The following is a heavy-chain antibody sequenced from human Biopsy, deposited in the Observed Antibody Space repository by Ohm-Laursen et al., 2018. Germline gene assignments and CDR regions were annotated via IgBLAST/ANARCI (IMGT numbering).Heavy chain of an antibody. CDR2: ISYDGSKT. CDR3: AKDKGTFNFYYYGMDV. D-gene: IGHD2/OR15-2a*01. J-gene: IGHJ6*02. CDR1: GFSFSDYG. V-gene: IGHV3-30*18. Sequence: SLRLSCSASGFSFSDYGMHWVRQAPGKGLEWVAAISYDGSKTDYGDSVKGRLNISRDNSKNTLDLQMSSLRVEDTAVYFCAKDKGTFNFYYYGMDVWGQGTTVTVSS.